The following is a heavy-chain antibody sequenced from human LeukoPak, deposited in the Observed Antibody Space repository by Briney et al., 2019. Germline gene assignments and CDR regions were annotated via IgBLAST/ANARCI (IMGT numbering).Heavy chain of an antibody. CDR1: GGTFSSYA. CDR2: IIPIFGTA. CDR3: ARERWSDFWSGADY. V-gene: IGHV1-69*13. D-gene: IGHD3-3*01. Sequence: ASVKVSCKASGGTFSSYAISWVRQAPGQGLEWMGGIIPIFGTANYAQKFQGRVTITADESTSTAYMELSSLRSDDTAVYYCARERWSDFWSGADYWGQGTLVTVSS. J-gene: IGHJ4*02.